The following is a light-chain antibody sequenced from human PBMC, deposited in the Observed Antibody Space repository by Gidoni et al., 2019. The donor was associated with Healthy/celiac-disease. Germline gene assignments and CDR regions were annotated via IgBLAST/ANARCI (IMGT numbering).Light chain of an antibody. Sequence: IVLTQSPATLSLSPGERATLSCRASQRVSSYLAWYQQKPGQAPRLLIYDASNMATGIPARFSGSGSGTDFTLTISSLEPEDFAVYYCQQRSNWPRTFGQGTKVEIK. V-gene: IGKV3-11*01. CDR1: QRVSSY. CDR2: DAS. J-gene: IGKJ1*01. CDR3: QQRSNWPRT.